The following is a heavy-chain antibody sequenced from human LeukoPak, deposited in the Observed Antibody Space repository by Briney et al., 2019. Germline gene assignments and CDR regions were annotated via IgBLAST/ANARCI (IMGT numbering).Heavy chain of an antibody. V-gene: IGHV4-59*01. CDR2: LSYSGST. D-gene: IGHD3-10*01. CDR1: GGSISSYY. Sequence: SETLSLTCTVSGGSISSYYWSWIRQPPGKGLECIGYLSYSGSTTYNPSLKSRVTISVGTSKNQFSLKLNSVTAADTAVYYCGTADSGSYSQIDYWGQGTLVTVSS. CDR3: GTADSGSYSQIDY. J-gene: IGHJ4*02.